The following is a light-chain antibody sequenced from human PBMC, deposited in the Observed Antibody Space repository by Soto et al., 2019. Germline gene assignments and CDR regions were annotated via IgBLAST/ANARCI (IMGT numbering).Light chain of an antibody. CDR2: RAS. Sequence: DIQMTQSPSSLSASVGDRVTITCWASQSVSTWLAWFQQKPGKAPKLLIYRASSLEGGAPSRFSGSGSGTEFTLTISSLQPDDFATYYCQQYDSYPWTFGQGTKVDIK. V-gene: IGKV1-5*03. J-gene: IGKJ1*01. CDR3: QQYDSYPWT. CDR1: QSVSTW.